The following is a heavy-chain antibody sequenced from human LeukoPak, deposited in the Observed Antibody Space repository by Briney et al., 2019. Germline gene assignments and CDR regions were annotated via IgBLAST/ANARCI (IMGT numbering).Heavy chain of an antibody. CDR2: INPNTGHT. V-gene: IGHV1-8*02. CDR3: ARYSDNTSGLDY. Sequence: ASVKVSCKASGYTFTSYGISWVRQAPGQGLEWMGWINPNTGHTGYAEKFQGGVTMTRDTSIGTVYMEVASLKSDDTAVYFCARYSDNTSGLDYWGQGTLVTVSS. D-gene: IGHD2-15*01. CDR1: GYTFTSYG. J-gene: IGHJ4*02.